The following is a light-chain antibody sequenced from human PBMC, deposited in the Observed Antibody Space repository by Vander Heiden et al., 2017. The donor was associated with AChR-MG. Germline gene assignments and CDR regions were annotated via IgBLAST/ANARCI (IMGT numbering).Light chain of an antibody. V-gene: IGKV1-33*01. CDR1: QDIRKS. J-gene: IGKJ2*01. CDR3: QHYYNVPVT. Sequence: DIQVTQSPSSLSASVADRVTITWQGRQDIRKSLKWYQQKPGKVPDLLIYDASTLQRGVPSRCSGSGSGKHFTFTISSLQPEDFATYYCQHYYNVPVTFGQGTKLEIK. CDR2: DAS.